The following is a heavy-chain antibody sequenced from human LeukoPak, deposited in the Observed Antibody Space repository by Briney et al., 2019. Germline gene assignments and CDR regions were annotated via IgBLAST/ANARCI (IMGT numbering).Heavy chain of an antibody. J-gene: IGHJ4*02. CDR3: AKVSRAAAGTNKPDY. CDR1: GFTFSIYA. D-gene: IGHD6-13*01. V-gene: IGHV3-23*01. Sequence: GGSLRLSCAASGFTFSIYALSWVRQAPGKGLEWISGIIGAGTTYYADSVKGRFTVSRDNSKNTLYLQMNSLRAEDTAVYYCAKVSRAAAGTNKPDYWGQGTLVTVSS. CDR2: IIGAGTT.